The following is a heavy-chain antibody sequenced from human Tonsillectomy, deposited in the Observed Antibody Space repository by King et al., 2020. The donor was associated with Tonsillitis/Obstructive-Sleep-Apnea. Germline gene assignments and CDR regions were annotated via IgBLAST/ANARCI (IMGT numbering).Heavy chain of an antibody. D-gene: IGHD3-9*01. CDR3: ARAYYDSLTGYLYDAFDI. Sequence: VQLQESGPGLVKPSETLSLTCNVSGGSISSYYWSWIRQPPGKGLEWIGYIYDSGSTNYNPSLKSRVTISVDTSKNQFSLKLSSVTAADTAVYYCARAYYDSLTGYLYDAFDIWGQGTMVTVPS. CDR1: GGSISSYY. CDR2: IYDSGST. V-gene: IGHV4-59*08. J-gene: IGHJ3*02.